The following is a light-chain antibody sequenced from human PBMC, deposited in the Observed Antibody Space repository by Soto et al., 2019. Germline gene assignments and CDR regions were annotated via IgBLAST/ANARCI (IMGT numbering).Light chain of an antibody. J-gene: IGKJ1*01. CDR1: RSASTN. V-gene: IGKV3-15*01. Sequence: EILMTQSPATLSVSPVDRATLSCRASRSASTNLAWYQQRPGQAPRLLIYGAFTRATGIPARCSGSESGTEVTLTISSLRYGDIAVYYCQQYTERPPWTFGQGTKVDLK. CDR2: GAF. CDR3: QQYTERPPWT.